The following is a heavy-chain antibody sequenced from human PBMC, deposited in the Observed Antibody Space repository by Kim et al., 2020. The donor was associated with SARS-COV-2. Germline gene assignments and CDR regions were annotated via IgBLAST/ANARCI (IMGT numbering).Heavy chain of an antibody. V-gene: IGHV3-30*02. Sequence: VKGRFTIARDNSKNTLYLQMNSLRAEDTAVYYCAKDGYSSGPGYYYGMDVWGQGTTVTVSS. J-gene: IGHJ6*02. D-gene: IGHD6-19*01. CDR3: AKDGYSSGPGYYYGMDV.